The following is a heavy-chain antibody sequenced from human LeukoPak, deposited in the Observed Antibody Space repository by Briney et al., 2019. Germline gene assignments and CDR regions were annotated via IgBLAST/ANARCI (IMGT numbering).Heavy chain of an antibody. CDR2: IIPILGIA. CDR1: GGTFGSYT. CDR3: ARFIPVIWDAFDI. J-gene: IGHJ3*02. Sequence: ASVKVSCKASGGTFGSYTISWVREAPGQGLEWMGRIIPILGIAKYAQKFQRSVTITADKSTSTAYMELSRRRSEDTAVYYCARFIPVIWDAFDIWGQGTMVTVSS. V-gene: IGHV1-69*02. D-gene: IGHD2/OR15-2a*01.